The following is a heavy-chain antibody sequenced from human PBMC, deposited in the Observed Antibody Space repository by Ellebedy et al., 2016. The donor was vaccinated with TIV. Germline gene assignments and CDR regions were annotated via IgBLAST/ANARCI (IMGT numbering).Heavy chain of an antibody. D-gene: IGHD3-10*01. J-gene: IGHJ5*02. Sequence: GESLKISCAASGFTFSRYGIYWVRQTPGKGLEWVAVIWFDASNKYYTDSVKGRFTVCRDNSKNTVYLQMDSLRAEDTAVYYCARVPWGSGAVNWFDPWGQGTLVTVSS. CDR2: IWFDASNK. V-gene: IGHV3-33*07. CDR1: GFTFSRYG. CDR3: ARVPWGSGAVNWFDP.